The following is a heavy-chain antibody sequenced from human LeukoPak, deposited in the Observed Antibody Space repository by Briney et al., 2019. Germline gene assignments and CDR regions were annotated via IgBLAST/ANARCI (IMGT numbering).Heavy chain of an antibody. CDR3: ARGGGLLWLGEFPNCYDT. D-gene: IGHD3-10*01. Sequence: GGSLRLSCAASGSTFSSYAMSWVRQAPGKGLEYVSTISAGGGSTFYADSMKGRSTISRDNSRSTVYLQMNSLRVEDTAVYYCARGGGLLWLGEFPNCYDTWGQGTLVTVSS. CDR2: ISAGGGST. V-gene: IGHV3-23*01. CDR1: GSTFSSYA. J-gene: IGHJ5*02.